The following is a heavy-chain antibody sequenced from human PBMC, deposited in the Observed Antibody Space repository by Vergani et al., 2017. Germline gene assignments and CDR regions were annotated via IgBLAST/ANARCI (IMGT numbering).Heavy chain of an antibody. CDR2: IRYDGSNK. Sequence: QVQLVESGGGVVQPGGSLRLSCAASGFTFSSYGMHLVRQAPGKGLEWVAFIRYDGSNKYYADSVKGRFTISRDNSKNTLYLQMNSLRAEATAVYYCAHAVWMDVWGQGTTVTVSS. D-gene: IGHD2-8*01. J-gene: IGHJ6*02. CDR1: GFTFSSYG. V-gene: IGHV3-30*02. CDR3: AHAVWMDV.